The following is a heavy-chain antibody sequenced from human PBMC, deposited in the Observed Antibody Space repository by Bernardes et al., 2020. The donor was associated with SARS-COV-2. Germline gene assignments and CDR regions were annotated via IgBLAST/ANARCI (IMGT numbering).Heavy chain of an antibody. CDR1: GGSISNFY. Sequence: SETLSLTRSVSGGSISNFYWSWIRQPPGKGLEWVGYIYYRGSTKYSPSLNSRVTISVDTSKNQFSLKLTSVTSADTALYYCVRGRNGGYSTVWFDPWGQGTLVTVSS. CDR3: VRGRNGGYSTVWFDP. V-gene: IGHV4-59*01. D-gene: IGHD3-22*01. J-gene: IGHJ5*02. CDR2: IYYRGST.